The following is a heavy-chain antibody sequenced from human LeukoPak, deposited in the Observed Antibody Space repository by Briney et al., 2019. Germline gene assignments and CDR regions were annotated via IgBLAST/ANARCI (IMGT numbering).Heavy chain of an antibody. D-gene: IGHD4-17*01. J-gene: IGHJ4*02. CDR3: ARDTTVTILFDY. Sequence: GGSLRLSCAASGFTFSSYSMNWVRQAPRKGLEWVSSISSSSSYIYYADSVKGRFTISRDNAKNSLYLQMNSLRAEDTAVYYCARDTTVTILFDYWGQGTLVTVSS. CDR1: GFTFSSYS. V-gene: IGHV3-21*01. CDR2: ISSSSSYI.